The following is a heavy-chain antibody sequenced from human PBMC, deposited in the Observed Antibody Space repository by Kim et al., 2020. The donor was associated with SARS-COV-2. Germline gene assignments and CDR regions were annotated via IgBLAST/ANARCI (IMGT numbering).Heavy chain of an antibody. Sequence: GGSLRLSCAVSGFTFSDYWMSWVRQTPGKGLEWVANINQDGSQKYCVDSMKGRFTISRDNAKNSLYLQMNSLRAEDTAVYYCARLGGLSWVDPWGQGTLVTVSS. V-gene: IGHV3-7*01. CDR1: GFTFSDYW. D-gene: IGHD3-16*01. CDR2: INQDGSQK. J-gene: IGHJ5*02. CDR3: ARLGGLSWVDP.